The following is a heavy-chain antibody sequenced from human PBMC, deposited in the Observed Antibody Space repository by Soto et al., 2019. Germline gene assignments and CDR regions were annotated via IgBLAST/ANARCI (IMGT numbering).Heavy chain of an antibody. J-gene: IGHJ6*02. V-gene: IGHV6-1*01. CDR1: GDSVSSNSAA. Sequence: KQSPTLSLTCAISGDSVSSNSAAWNWIRQSPSRGLEWLGRTYYRSKWYNDYAVSVKSRITINPDTSKNQFSLQLNSVTPEDTAVYYCARLRVPAALGPYGMDVWGQGTTVTVSS. CDR3: ARLRVPAALGPYGMDV. CDR2: TYYRSKWYN. D-gene: IGHD2-2*01.